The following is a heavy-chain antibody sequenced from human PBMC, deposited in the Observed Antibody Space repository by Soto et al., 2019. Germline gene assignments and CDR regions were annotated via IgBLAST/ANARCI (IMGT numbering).Heavy chain of an antibody. CDR2: IYYSGST. D-gene: IGHD2-15*01. J-gene: IGHJ4*02. Sequence: QLQLQESGPGLVKPSETLSLTCTVSGGSISSSSYYWGWIRQPPGKGLEWIGSIYYSGSTYYNPSLKSRVTISVDTSKNQFSLKLISVTAADTAVYYCARQGFWGCSGGSCYSVGFWGQGTLVTVSS. V-gene: IGHV4-39*01. CDR3: ARQGFWGCSGGSCYSVGF. CDR1: GGSISSSSYY.